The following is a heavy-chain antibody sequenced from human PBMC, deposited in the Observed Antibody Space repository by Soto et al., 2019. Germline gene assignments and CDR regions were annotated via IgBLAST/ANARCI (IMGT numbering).Heavy chain of an antibody. J-gene: IGHJ4*02. CDR1: GFIVSRNY. D-gene: IGHD6-19*01. Sequence: PGGSLRLSCAASGFIVSRNYMSWVRQAPGKGLEWVSVISGSGGSTYYADSVKGRFTISRDNSKNTLYLQMNSLRAEDTAVYYCASRSSGWYFDYWGQGTLVTVSS. CDR2: ISGSGGST. V-gene: IGHV3-23*01. CDR3: ASRSSGWYFDY.